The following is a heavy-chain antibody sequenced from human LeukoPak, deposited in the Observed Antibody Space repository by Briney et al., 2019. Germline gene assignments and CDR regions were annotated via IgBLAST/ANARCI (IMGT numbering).Heavy chain of an antibody. V-gene: IGHV1-46*01. CDR3: ARDSGARLFDY. CDR1: GYTFTSYY. CDR2: INPSGGST. J-gene: IGHJ4*02. Sequence: GASVKVSCKASGYTFTSYYMHWVRQAPGQGLEWMGIINPSGGSTSYAQKFQGRVTMTRDMSTSTVYMELSSLRSEDTAVYHCARDSGARLFDYWGQGTPVTVSS. D-gene: IGHD6-6*01.